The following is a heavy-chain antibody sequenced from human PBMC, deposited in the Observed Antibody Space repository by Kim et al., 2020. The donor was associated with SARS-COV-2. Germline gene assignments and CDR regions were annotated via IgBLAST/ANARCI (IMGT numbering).Heavy chain of an antibody. D-gene: IGHD3-10*01. J-gene: IGHJ3*02. CDR3: ARPRGVRGRAFDI. CDR2: IYYSGST. CDR1: GGSISSGGYY. Sequence: SETLSLTCTVSGGSISSGGYYWSWIRQHPGKGLEWIGYIYYSGSTYYNPSLKSRVTISVDTSKNQLSLKLSSVTAADTAVYYCARPRGVRGRAFDIWGQGTMVTVSS. V-gene: IGHV4-31*03.